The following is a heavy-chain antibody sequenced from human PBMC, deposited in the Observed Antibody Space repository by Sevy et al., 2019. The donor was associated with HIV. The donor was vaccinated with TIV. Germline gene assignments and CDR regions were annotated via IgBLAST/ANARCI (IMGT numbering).Heavy chain of an antibody. CDR3: EKVGMQLWSYFDF. CDR1: GFDFREYA. J-gene: IGHJ4*02. CDR2: VSSDGTNT. V-gene: IGHV3-30*18. Sequence: GGSLRLSCGASGFDFREYAMHWVRQAPGKGLEWAAAVSSDGTNTYYVDSVKGRFTISRDSSQNTLLLHMNSLRVEDTAVYYCEKVGMQLWSYFDFWGQGTLVTVSS. D-gene: IGHD5-18*01.